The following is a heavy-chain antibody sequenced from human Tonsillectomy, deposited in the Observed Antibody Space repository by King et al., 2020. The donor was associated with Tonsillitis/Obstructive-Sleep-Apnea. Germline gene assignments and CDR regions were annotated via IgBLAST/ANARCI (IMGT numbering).Heavy chain of an antibody. D-gene: IGHD6-19*01. CDR3: ARDLIAVAGTRAFDI. J-gene: IGHJ3*02. CDR2: IYSGGST. CDR1: GFTVGSNY. Sequence: VQLVESGGGLIQPGGSLRLSCAASGFTVGSNYMSWVRQAPGKGLEWVSLIYSGGSTYYADSVKGRFTISRDNSKNTLYLQMNSLRAEDTAVYYCARDLIAVAGTRAFDIWGQGTMVTVSS. V-gene: IGHV3-53*01.